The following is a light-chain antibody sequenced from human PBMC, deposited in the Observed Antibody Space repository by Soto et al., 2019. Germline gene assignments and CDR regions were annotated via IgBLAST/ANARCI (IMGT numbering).Light chain of an antibody. CDR2: EVN. CDR3: SSSAGIYHYLV. J-gene: IGLJ3*02. CDR1: MRDVGAYNL. Sequence: QSALTQPASVSGSAGQSITISCSGTMRDVGAYNLVSWYQQHPGTAPRLMIYEVNKRPSGVPDRFSGSKSGYTASLTVSGLQTEDEAFYYCSSSAGIYHYLVFGGGTKLTVL. V-gene: IGLV2-8*01.